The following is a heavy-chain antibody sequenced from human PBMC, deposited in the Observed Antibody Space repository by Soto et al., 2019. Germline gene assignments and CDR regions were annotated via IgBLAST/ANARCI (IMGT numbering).Heavy chain of an antibody. D-gene: IGHD6-13*01. CDR2: ISSSSSTI. Sequence: EVQLVVSGGGLVQPGGSLRSSCAAYGVTFSSYSMNWVRQAPGNGLEWVSYISSSSSTIYYADSVKGRFTISRDNAKNSLYLQMNSLRAEDTAGYYCARHPERIAEIGWFDPWGQGTLVTVSS. CDR3: ARHPERIAEIGWFDP. V-gene: IGHV3-48*01. CDR1: GVTFSSYS. J-gene: IGHJ5*02.